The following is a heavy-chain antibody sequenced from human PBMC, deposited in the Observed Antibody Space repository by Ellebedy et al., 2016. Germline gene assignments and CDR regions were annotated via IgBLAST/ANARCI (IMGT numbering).Heavy chain of an antibody. CDR2: ISGRGDNT. D-gene: IGHD5-12*01. J-gene: IGHJ4*02. CDR3: ARGIGSGYDPDQADY. Sequence: GESLKISXATSGFTFNNYAMSWVRQAPGKGLEWVSAISGRGDNTYYADSVKGRFTISRDNSKNTLYLHMNSLRSEDTAVYFCARGIGSGYDPDQADYWGQGTLVTVSS. CDR1: GFTFNNYA. V-gene: IGHV3-23*01.